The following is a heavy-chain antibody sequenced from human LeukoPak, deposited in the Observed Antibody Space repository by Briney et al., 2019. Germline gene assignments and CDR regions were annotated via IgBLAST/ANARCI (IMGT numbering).Heavy chain of an antibody. V-gene: IGHV3-21*01. J-gene: IGHJ3*02. CDR3: ARARDSSSWYGGSDAFDI. CDR2: ISSSSSYI. CDR1: GFTFSSYA. Sequence: GGSLRLSCAASGFTFSSYAMSWVRQAPGKGLEWVSSISSSSSYIYYADSVKGRFTISRDNAKNSLYLQMNSLRAEDTAVYYCARARDSSSWYGGSDAFDIWGQGTMVTVSS. D-gene: IGHD6-13*01.